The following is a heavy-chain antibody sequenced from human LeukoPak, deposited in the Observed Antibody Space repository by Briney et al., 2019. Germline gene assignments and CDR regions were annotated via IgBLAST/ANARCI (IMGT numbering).Heavy chain of an antibody. J-gene: IGHJ5*02. V-gene: IGHV4-4*07. Sequence: SETLSLTCTVSGGSISSYYWSWIRQPAGKGLEWIGRIYTSGSTNYNPSLKSRVTMSVDTSKNQSSLKLSSVTAADTAVYYCARTRMAGTGGWFDPWGQGTLVTVSS. CDR1: GGSISSYY. CDR3: ARTRMAGTGGWFDP. CDR2: IYTSGST. D-gene: IGHD6-19*01.